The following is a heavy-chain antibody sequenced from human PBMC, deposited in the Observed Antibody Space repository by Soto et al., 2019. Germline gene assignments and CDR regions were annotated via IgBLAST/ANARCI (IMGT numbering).Heavy chain of an antibody. Sequence: PSEILSLTCTISGRSISSYYWSWLRQPPGKGLEWIGYIYYSGSTNYNPSLKSRVTISVDTSKNQFSLKLSSVTAADTAVYYCARVSYRSSWFYSRFVGAFDIWGQGTMVPVSS. J-gene: IGHJ3*02. CDR2: IYYSGST. CDR1: GRSISSYY. V-gene: IGHV4-59*01. CDR3: ARVSYRSSWFYSRFVGAFDI. D-gene: IGHD6-13*01.